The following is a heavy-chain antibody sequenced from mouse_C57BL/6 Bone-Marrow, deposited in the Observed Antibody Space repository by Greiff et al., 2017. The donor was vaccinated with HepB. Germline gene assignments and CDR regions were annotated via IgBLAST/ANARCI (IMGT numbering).Heavy chain of an antibody. CDR3: ARKGYGSRGAMDY. CDR1: GYSFTGYY. V-gene: IGHV1-42*01. Sequence: EVMLVESGPELVKPGASVKISCKASGYSFTGYYMNWVKQSPEKSLEWIGEINPSTGGTTYNQKFKAKATLTVDKSSSTAYMQLKSLTSEDSAVYYCARKGYGSRGAMDYWGQGTSVTVSS. D-gene: IGHD1-1*01. J-gene: IGHJ4*01. CDR2: INPSTGGT.